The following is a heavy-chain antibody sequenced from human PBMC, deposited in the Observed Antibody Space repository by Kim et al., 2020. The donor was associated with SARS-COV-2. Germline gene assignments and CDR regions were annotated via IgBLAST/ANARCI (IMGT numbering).Heavy chain of an antibody. V-gene: IGHV5-51*01. CDR1: GYSFTSYW. Sequence: GESLKISCKGSGYSFTSYWIGWVRQMPGKGLEWMGIINPGDSDAKYSPSFQGQVTMSADRSISTAYLQWSSLKASDTAMYYCARRSSSSSWYDPREFDHWGQGTLVTVSS. D-gene: IGHD6-13*01. J-gene: IGHJ4*02. CDR3: ARRSSSSSWYDPREFDH. CDR2: INPGDSDA.